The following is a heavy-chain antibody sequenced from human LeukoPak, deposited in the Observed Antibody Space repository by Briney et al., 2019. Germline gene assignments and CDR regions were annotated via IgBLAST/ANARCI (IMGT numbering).Heavy chain of an antibody. CDR2: TYYRSKWYN. J-gene: IGHJ4*02. CDR3: VRDQGLGLWNY. D-gene: IGHD3/OR15-3a*01. Sequence: SQTLSLTCAISGDSVSSNSAAWNWIRQSASRGLEWLGRTYYRSKWYNDYAISVESRMTITPDTSKNQFSLQLNSVTPEDTAVYYCVRDQGLGLWNYWGQGTLVTVSS. V-gene: IGHV6-1*01. CDR1: GDSVSSNSAA.